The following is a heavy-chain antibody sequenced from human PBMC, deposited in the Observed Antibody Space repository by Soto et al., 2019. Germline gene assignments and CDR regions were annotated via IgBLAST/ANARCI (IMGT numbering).Heavy chain of an antibody. J-gene: IGHJ4*02. CDR2: TSASGRST. Sequence: GGSLRLSCTASGFTFSNSAMSWVRQAPGKGLEWVSITSASGRSTYHAASVKGRFTISRDNSKDTLYLQMTRLRAEDTAFYYCAKDTGPNWGQGTLVTVSS. CDR3: AKDTGPN. V-gene: IGHV3-23*01. CDR1: GFTFSNSA.